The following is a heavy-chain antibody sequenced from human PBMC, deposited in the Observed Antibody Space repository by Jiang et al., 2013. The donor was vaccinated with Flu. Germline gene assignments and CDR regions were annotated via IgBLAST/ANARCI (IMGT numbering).Heavy chain of an antibody. CDR3: ARGGGGLPY. Sequence: SGAEVKKPGASVKVSCKASGYTFTDYYIHWVRQAPGQGLEWMGWIIPNSDSGGTTYAQKFQGRVTMTRDTSISTAYMELSSLRSDDTAVYYCARGGGGLPYWGQGTLVTVSS. CDR1: GYTFTDYY. D-gene: IGHD2-15*01. CDR2: IIPNSDSGGT. V-gene: IGHV1-2*02. J-gene: IGHJ4*02.